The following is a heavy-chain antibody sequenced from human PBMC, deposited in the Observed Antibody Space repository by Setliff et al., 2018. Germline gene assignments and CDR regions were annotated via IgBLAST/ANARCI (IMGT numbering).Heavy chain of an antibody. D-gene: IGHD6-13*01. CDR3: ARARGSSWLFYYMDV. V-gene: IGHV1-8*02. CDR2: MNPNSGNT. Sequence: ASVKVSCKASGYTFTSYDINWVRQATGQGLEWMGWMNPNSGNTGYAQKFQGRVTMTRNTSISTAYMELSSLRAEDTAVYYCARARGSSWLFYYMDVWGKGTTVTVSS. J-gene: IGHJ6*03. CDR1: GYTFTSYD.